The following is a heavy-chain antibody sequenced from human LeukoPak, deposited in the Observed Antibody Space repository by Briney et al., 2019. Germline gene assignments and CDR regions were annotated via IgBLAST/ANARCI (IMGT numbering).Heavy chain of an antibody. V-gene: IGHV3-53*01. CDR3: ARKSRTDAFDI. J-gene: IGHJ3*02. CDR2: IYSGGST. Sequence: GGSLRLSCAASGFTVSSNYMSWVRQAPGKGLEWVSVIYSGGSTYYADSMKGRFTISRDNSKNTLYLQMNSLRAEDTAVYYCARKSRTDAFDIWGQGTMVTVSS. CDR1: GFTVSSNY.